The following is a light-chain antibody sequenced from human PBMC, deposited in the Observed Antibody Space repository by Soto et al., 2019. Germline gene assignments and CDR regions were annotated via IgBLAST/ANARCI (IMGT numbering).Light chain of an antibody. CDR3: SAYTISSTYV. CDR1: SSDVGGYNY. V-gene: IGLV2-14*01. CDR2: DVS. Sequence: QSVLTHPASVSGSPGQSITVSCTGTSSDVGGYNYVSWYQQHPSKAPKLMIYDVSSRPSEVSNRFSGSKSGNTASLTISGLQTEDEADYYCSAYTISSTYVFGAGTKVTVL. J-gene: IGLJ1*01.